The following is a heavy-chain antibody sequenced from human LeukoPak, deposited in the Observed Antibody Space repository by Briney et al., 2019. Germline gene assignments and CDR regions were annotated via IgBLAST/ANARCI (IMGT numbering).Heavy chain of an antibody. CDR1: GFTFSSYS. CDR3: ARGRESSGWFLPVLLDY. Sequence: GGSLRLSCAASGFTFSSYSMNWVRQAPGKGLEWVSSISSSSSYIYYADSVKGRFTISRDNAKNSLYLQMNSLRAEDTAVYDCARGRESSGWFLPVLLDYWGQGTLVTVSS. CDR2: ISSSSSYI. D-gene: IGHD6-19*01. J-gene: IGHJ4*02. V-gene: IGHV3-21*01.